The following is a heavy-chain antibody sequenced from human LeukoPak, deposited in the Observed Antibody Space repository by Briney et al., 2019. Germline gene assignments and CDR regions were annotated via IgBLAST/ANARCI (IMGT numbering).Heavy chain of an antibody. CDR3: ATQSGEDYDILTGSPDDAFDI. Sequence: SETLSLTCTVSGGSISSYYWSWIRHPPGKGLEWIGYIYYSGSNNYNPSLKSRVTISVDTSKNQFSLKLSSVTAADTAVYYCATQSGEDYDILTGSPDDAFDIWGQGTMVTVSS. CDR1: GGSISSYY. J-gene: IGHJ3*02. V-gene: IGHV4-59*01. CDR2: IYYSGSN. D-gene: IGHD3-9*01.